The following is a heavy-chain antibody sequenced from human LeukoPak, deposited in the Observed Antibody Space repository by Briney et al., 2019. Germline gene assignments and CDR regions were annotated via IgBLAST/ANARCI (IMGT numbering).Heavy chain of an antibody. J-gene: IGHJ4*02. CDR3: AREGDYGDY. D-gene: IGHD4-17*01. CDR1: GFTFDDYG. CDR2: ISSSSSYI. V-gene: IGHV3-21*01. Sequence: GPLRLSCAASGFTFDDYGMSWVRQAPGKGLEWVSSISSSSSYIYYADSVKGRFTISRDNAKNSLYLQMNSLRAEDTAVYYCAREGDYGDYWGQGTLVTVSS.